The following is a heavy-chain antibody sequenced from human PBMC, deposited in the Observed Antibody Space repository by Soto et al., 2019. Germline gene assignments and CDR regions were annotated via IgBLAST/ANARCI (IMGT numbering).Heavy chain of an antibody. Sequence: GGSLRLSCAASGFTFSSYAMSWVRQAPGKGLEWVSAISGSGGSTYYADSVKGRFTISRDNSKNTLYLQMNSLRAEDTAVYYCSSYAEAGTFFDYWGQGSFVIGSS. CDR3: SSYAEAGTFFDY. CDR1: GFTFSSYA. V-gene: IGHV3-23*01. J-gene: IGHJ4*02. D-gene: IGHD6-19*01. CDR2: ISGSGGST.